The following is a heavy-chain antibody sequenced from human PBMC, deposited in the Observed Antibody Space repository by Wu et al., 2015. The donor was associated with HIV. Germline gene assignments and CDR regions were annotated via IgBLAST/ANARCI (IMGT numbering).Heavy chain of an antibody. J-gene: IGHJ6*03. CDR1: GYIFTDYY. D-gene: IGHD2/OR15-2a*01. CDR2: INPTSGTT. CDR3: ARDPGLSSSYYYMDV. Sequence: QVQLVQSGAEVKKPGASVKVSCKASGYIFTDYYIQWVRQAPGQGPEWMGLINPTSGTTSYAQKFQGRVTMTRDTSTSTVYVELSSLRSDDTAVYYCARDPGLSSSYYYMDVWGKGPRSPSP. V-gene: IGHV1-46*03.